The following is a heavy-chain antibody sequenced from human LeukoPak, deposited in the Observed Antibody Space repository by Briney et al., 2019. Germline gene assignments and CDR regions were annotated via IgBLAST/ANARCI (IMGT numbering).Heavy chain of an antibody. V-gene: IGHV1-46*01. J-gene: IGHJ3*02. CDR3: ARDRAITMIVAQNAFDI. Sequence: ASVKVSCKASGYTFTSYYMHWVRQAPGQGLEWMGIINPSGGSTSYAQKFQGRVTMTRDMSTSTVYMELSSLRSEDTAVYYCARDRAITMIVAQNAFDIWGQGTMVTVSS. D-gene: IGHD3-22*01. CDR1: GYTFTSYY. CDR2: INPSGGST.